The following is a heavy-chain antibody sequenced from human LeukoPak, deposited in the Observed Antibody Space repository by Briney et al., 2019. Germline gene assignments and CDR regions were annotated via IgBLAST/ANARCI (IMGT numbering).Heavy chain of an antibody. CDR3: ARDPPAVLIDTYG. Sequence: TGGPLRLSCTASGFIVTNNYINWVRQAPGKGLEWVSLVYSGGSTYYADSVKGRFTISRDNSKNMVYLQMNSLRAEDTAMYYCARDPPAVLIDTYGWGQGTLVTVSS. D-gene: IGHD2-8*01. V-gene: IGHV3-66*01. CDR1: GFIVTNNY. CDR2: VYSGGST. J-gene: IGHJ4*02.